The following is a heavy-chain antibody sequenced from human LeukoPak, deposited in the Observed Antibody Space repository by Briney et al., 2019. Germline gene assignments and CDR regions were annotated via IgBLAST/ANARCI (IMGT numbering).Heavy chain of an antibody. D-gene: IGHD2-21*02. CDR1: GGSVSSGSYY. Sequence: ETLSLTCTVSGGSVSSGSYYWSWIRQPPGKGLEWIGYIYYSGSTNYNPSLKSRVTISVDTSKNQFSLKLSSVAAADTAVYYCARGPYCGGDCYYYNYYYYGMDVWGQGTTVTVSS. V-gene: IGHV4-61*01. J-gene: IGHJ6*02. CDR3: ARGPYCGGDCYYYNYYYYGMDV. CDR2: IYYSGST.